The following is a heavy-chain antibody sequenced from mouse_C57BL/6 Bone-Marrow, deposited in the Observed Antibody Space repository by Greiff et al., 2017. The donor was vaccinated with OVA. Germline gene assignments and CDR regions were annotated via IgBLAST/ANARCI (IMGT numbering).Heavy chain of an antibody. Sequence: VQLQQSGAELVKPGASVKISCKASGYAFSSYWMNWVKQRPGKGLEWIGQIYPGDGDTNYNGKFKGKATLTAYKSSSTAYMQLSSLTSEDSAVYFCARWDYGSLFAYWGQGTLVTVSA. CDR2: IYPGDGDT. D-gene: IGHD2-2*01. CDR1: GYAFSSYW. J-gene: IGHJ3*01. CDR3: ARWDYGSLFAY. V-gene: IGHV1-80*01.